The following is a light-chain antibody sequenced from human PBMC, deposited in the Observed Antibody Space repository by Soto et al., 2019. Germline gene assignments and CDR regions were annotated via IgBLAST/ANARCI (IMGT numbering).Light chain of an antibody. V-gene: IGLV2-14*01. CDR3: SSYSSISTSYV. CDR2: DVS. Sequence: QTALTQPASVSGSPGQSITISCSGTSSDVGGYNYVSWYQHHPAKAPKLMIFDVSNRPSGVSNRFSGSKAGNTASLTISGLQADDEADYYCSSYSSISTSYVFGTGTKLTVL. CDR1: SSDVGGYNY. J-gene: IGLJ1*01.